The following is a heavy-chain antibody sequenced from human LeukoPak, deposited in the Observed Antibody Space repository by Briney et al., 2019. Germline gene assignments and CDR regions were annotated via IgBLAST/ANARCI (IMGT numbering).Heavy chain of an antibody. J-gene: IGHJ3*02. D-gene: IGHD3-22*01. CDR2: IYYSGST. Sequence: TLSLTCTVSGGSISSGGYYWSWIRQHPGKGLEWIGYIYYSGSTYYNPSLKSRVTISVDTSKNQFSLKLSSVTAADTAVYYCASGSAMIVVVPDIWGQGTMVTVSS. CDR1: GGSISSGGYY. CDR3: ASGSAMIVVVPDI. V-gene: IGHV4-31*03.